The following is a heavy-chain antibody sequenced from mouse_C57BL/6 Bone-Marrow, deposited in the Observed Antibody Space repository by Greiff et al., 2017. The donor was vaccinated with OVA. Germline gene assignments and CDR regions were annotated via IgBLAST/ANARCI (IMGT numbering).Heavy chain of an antibody. CDR2: IWGGGST. V-gene: IGHV2-9*01. CDR3: AKQGLYDYDEGWAMDY. D-gene: IGHD2-4*01. Sequence: VKLVESGPGLVAPSQSLSITCTVSGFSLTSYGVDWVRQPPGKGLEWLGVIWGGGSTNYNSALMSRLSISIDNSKSQVFLKMNSLQTDDTAMYYCAKQGLYDYDEGWAMDYGGQGTSVTVSS. J-gene: IGHJ4*01. CDR1: GFSLTSYG.